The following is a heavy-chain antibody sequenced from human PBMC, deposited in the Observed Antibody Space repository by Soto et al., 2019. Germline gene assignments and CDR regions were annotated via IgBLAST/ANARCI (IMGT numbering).Heavy chain of an antibody. CDR3: ARIKDIVVVPAAHYGMDV. J-gene: IGHJ6*02. CDR1: GFTFSSYG. D-gene: IGHD2-2*01. CDR2: IWYDGSNK. V-gene: IGHV3-33*01. Sequence: QVQLVESGGGVVQPGRPLRLSCAASGFTFSSYGMHWVRQAPGKGLEWVAVIWYDGSNKYYADSVKGRFTISRDNSKNTLYLQMNSLRAEDTAVYYCARIKDIVVVPAAHYGMDVWGQGTTVTVSS.